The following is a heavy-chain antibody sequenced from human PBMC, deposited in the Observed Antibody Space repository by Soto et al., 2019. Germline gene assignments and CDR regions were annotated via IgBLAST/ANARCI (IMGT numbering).Heavy chain of an antibody. CDR1: GGSISSGGYY. D-gene: IGHD6-6*01. J-gene: IGHJ5*02. CDR3: ARGLAARYNMFDP. CDR2: IYYSGST. Sequence: SETLSLTCTVSGGSISSGGYYWSWIRQHPGKGLEWIGYIYYSGSTYYNPSLKSRVTISVDTSKNQFSLKLSSVTAADTAVYYCARGLAARYNMFDPWGQGTLVTVSS. V-gene: IGHV4-31*03.